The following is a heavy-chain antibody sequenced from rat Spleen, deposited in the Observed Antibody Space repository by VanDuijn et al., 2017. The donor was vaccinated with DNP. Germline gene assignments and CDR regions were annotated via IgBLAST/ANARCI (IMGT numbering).Heavy chain of an antibody. D-gene: IGHD1-12*03. CDR1: GFTFSDYN. Sequence: EVQLVESGGGLVQPGRSLKLSCAASGFTFSDYNMAWVRQAPKKGLEWVATIIYDGTTTYYRDSVKGRFTISRDNDKNTLFLQMDSLRSEDTATYYCATSGYGYDGYPFAYWGQGTLVTVSS. CDR3: ATSGYGYDGYPFAY. V-gene: IGHV5-7*01. CDR2: IIYDGTTT. J-gene: IGHJ3*01.